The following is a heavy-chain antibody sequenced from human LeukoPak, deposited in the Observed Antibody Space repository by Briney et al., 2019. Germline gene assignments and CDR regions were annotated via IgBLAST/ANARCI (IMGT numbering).Heavy chain of an antibody. D-gene: IGHD3-9*01. CDR2: IYYSGST. CDR1: GGSISSSSYY. V-gene: IGHV4-39*01. Sequence: SETLSLTCTVSGGSISSSSYYRGWIRQPPGKGLEWIGSIYYSGSTYYDPSLKSRVTISVDTSKNQFSLKLSSVTAADTAVYYCARHSEGDYLGYFDWLRYVGAFDIWGQGTMVTVSS. CDR3: ARHSEGDYLGYFDWLRYVGAFDI. J-gene: IGHJ3*02.